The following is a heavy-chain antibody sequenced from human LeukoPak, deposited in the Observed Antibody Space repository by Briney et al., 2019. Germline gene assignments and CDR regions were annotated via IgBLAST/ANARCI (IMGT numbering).Heavy chain of an antibody. CDR1: GFTFSSYD. Sequence: GGSLRLSCAASGFTFSSYDMHWVRQAPGKGLEWVSYISSSSSTIYYADSVKGRFTISRDNAKNSLYLQMNSLRAEDTAVYYCARDRGGFDYWGQGTLVTVSS. CDR3: ARDRGGFDY. CDR2: ISSSSSTI. J-gene: IGHJ4*02. V-gene: IGHV3-48*01.